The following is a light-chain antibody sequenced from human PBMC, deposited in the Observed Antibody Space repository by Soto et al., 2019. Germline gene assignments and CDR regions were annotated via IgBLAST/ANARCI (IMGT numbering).Light chain of an antibody. CDR2: DNN. CDR3: GTWDSSLSAGGV. J-gene: IGLJ3*02. CDR1: SSNIGGNS. Sequence: QSVMTQPPSVSAAPGQKVTISCSGSSSNIGGNSVSWYQQLPGTAPKLLIYDNNKRPSGIPDRFSGSKSGTSATLGITGLRTGDEADYYCGTWDSSLSAGGVFGGGTKLTVL. V-gene: IGLV1-51*01.